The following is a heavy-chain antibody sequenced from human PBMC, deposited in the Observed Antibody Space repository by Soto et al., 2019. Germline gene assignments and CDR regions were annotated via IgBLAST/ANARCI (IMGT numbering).Heavy chain of an antibody. J-gene: IGHJ3*02. Sequence: ASVKVSCKASGYTFTSYDINWVRQATGQGLEWMGWMNPNSGNTGYAQKFQGRVTMTRNTSISTAYMELSSLRSEDTAVYYCARGPFRGIAAAHVRAFDIWGQGTMVTVSS. CDR2: MNPNSGNT. CDR3: ARGPFRGIAAAHVRAFDI. V-gene: IGHV1-8*01. CDR1: GYTFTSYD. D-gene: IGHD6-13*01.